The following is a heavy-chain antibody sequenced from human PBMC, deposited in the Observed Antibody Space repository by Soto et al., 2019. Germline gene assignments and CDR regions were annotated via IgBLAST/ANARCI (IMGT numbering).Heavy chain of an antibody. D-gene: IGHD2-15*01. CDR3: ARPYCSGGSCYSEYYFDD. CDR2: ISAYNGNT. J-gene: IGHJ4*02. CDR1: GYTFTSYG. V-gene: IGHV1-18*01. Sequence: ASVKVSCKASGYTFTSYGISWVRQAPGQGLEWMGWISAYNGNTNYAQKLQGRVTMTTDTSTSTAYMELRSLRSDDTAVYYCARPYCSGGSCYSEYYFDDWGQGTLVTVSS.